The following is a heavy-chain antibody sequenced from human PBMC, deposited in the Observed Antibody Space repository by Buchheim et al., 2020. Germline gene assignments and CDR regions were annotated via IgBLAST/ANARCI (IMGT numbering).Heavy chain of an antibody. Sequence: QVQLQESGPGQAKPSETLSLTCTVSGGSIRSDYWSWIRQSPGKGLEWIGCIFYSGNTHYNPSLKSRVTISSDKSKNQFFLKLNSVTAADTAVYYCARGSGNSWHLLHWGQGTL. CDR1: GGSIRSDY. D-gene: IGHD6-13*01. CDR2: IFYSGNT. V-gene: IGHV4-59*01. CDR3: ARGSGNSWHLLH. J-gene: IGHJ1*01.